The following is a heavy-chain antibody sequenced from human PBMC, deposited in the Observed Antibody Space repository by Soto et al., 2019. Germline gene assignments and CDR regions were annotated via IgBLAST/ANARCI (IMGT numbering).Heavy chain of an antibody. J-gene: IGHJ6*02. CDR3: ARYSGSYLTVYYGMDV. D-gene: IGHD1-26*01. CDR2: IDWDDDK. Sequence: GSGPTLVNPTQTLTLTCTFSGFSLSTSGMCVSWIRQPPGKALEWLARIDWDDDKYYSTSLKTRLTISKDTSKNQVVLTMTNMDRVDTATYYCARYSGSYLTVYYGMDVWGQGTTVTVSS. V-gene: IGHV2-70*11. CDR1: GFSLSTSGMC.